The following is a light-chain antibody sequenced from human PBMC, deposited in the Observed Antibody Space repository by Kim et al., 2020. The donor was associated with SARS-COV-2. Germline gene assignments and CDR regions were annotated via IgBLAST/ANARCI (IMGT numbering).Light chain of an antibody. CDR1: STDIGSYNL. CDR3: SSYAPGSTSVI. CDR2: EVT. Sequence: QSVLTQPASVSGSPGQSITISCTGTSTDIGSYNLVSWYQQHPGKAPKLMIYEVTKRPSGVSNRFSGSKSDNTASLTISGLQAEDEADYYCSSYAPGSTSVIFGGGTQLTVL. V-gene: IGLV2-23*02. J-gene: IGLJ2*01.